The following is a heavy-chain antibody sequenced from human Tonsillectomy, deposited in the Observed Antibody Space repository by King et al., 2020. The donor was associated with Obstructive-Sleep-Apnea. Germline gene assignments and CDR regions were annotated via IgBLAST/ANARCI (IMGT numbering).Heavy chain of an antibody. CDR3: AKDTGGEILSRGFDY. CDR1: GFTFDDYA. D-gene: IGHD3-10*01. Sequence: VQLVESGGGLVQPGRSLRLSCAASGFTFDDYAMHWVRQAPGEGLEWVSGISWNSGSIGYADSVKGRFTISRDNAKNSLYLQMNSLRAEDTALYYCAKDTGGEILSRGFDYWGQGTLVTVSS. V-gene: IGHV3-9*01. J-gene: IGHJ4*02. CDR2: ISWNSGSI.